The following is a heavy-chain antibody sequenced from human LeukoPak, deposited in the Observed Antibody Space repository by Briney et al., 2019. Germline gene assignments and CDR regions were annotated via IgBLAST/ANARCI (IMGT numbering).Heavy chain of an antibody. D-gene: IGHD3-10*01. J-gene: IGHJ4*02. CDR2: ISAYNGNT. Sequence: ASVKVSCKASGYTFTSYGISWVRQAPGQGLEWMGWISAYNGNTNYAQKLQGRVTMTTDTSTSTAYMELRSLRSDDTAVYYCARDPRAMVRGLNGFDYWGQGTLVTVSS. V-gene: IGHV1-18*01. CDR1: GYTFTSYG. CDR3: ARDPRAMVRGLNGFDY.